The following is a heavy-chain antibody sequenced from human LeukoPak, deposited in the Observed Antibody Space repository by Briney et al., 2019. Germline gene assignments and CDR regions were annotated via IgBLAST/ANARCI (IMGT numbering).Heavy chain of an antibody. J-gene: IGHJ5*02. V-gene: IGHV4-59*01. Sequence: SETLSLTCTVSGGPISSYYWSWIRQPPGKGLEWIGYIYYSGSTNYNPSLKSRVTISVDTSKNQFSLKLSSVTAADTAVYYCASGEWDMVRGPQFDPWGQGTLVTVSS. D-gene: IGHD3-10*01. CDR3: ASGEWDMVRGPQFDP. CDR1: GGPISSYY. CDR2: IYYSGST.